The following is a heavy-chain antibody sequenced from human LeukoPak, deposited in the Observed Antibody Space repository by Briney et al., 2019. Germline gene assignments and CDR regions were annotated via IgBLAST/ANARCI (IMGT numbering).Heavy chain of an antibody. V-gene: IGHV3-23*01. Sequence: GGSLRLSCAASGFTFRNYTMTWVRQAPGKGLEWVSAISGSGGSTYYADSVKGRFTISRDNSKNTLYLQMNSLRAEDTAVYYCAKDNLRGSSGPWGQGTLVTVSS. D-gene: IGHD3-22*01. CDR3: AKDNLRGSSGP. CDR1: GFTFRNYT. CDR2: ISGSGGST. J-gene: IGHJ5*02.